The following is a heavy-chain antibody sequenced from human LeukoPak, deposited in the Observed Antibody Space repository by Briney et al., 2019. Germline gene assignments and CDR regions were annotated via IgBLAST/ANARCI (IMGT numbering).Heavy chain of an antibody. CDR2: VFGSGGST. CDR3: AKVSRGYCRGGTCYYYYGMDV. Sequence: GGSLRLSCAASGFTFSSYATSWVRQAPGKGLEWVSSVFGSGGSTYYADSVKGRFTISRDNSKNTLYLQMNSLRAEDTAVYYCAKVSRGYCRGGTCYYYYGMDVWGQGTTVTVSS. CDR1: GFTFSSYA. J-gene: IGHJ6*02. V-gene: IGHV3-23*01. D-gene: IGHD2-15*01.